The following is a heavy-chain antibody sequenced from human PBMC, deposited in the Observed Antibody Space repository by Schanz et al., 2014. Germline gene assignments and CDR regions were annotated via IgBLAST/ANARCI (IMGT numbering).Heavy chain of an antibody. J-gene: IGHJ3*02. Sequence: EVQLLESGGGLVQPGGSLRLSCAASGFTFSNYAMSWVRQAPGKGLEWVSTISGRSGTTNYADSVKGRFSISRDNSKNTLYLHMNNLRAEDAAIYYCAKGVGGGLLLGSTFDNWGQGTMVTVTS. D-gene: IGHD3-16*01. V-gene: IGHV3-23*01. CDR1: GFTFSNYA. CDR3: AKGVGGGLLLGSTFDN. CDR2: ISGRSGTT.